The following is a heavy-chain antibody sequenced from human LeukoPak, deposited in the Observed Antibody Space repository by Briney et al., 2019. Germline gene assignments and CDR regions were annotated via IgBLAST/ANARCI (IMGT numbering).Heavy chain of an antibody. CDR2: INAGNGNT. CDR1: GYTFTSYA. CDR3: ARAPPTLVITDLDYFDY. J-gene: IGHJ4*02. D-gene: IGHD3-22*01. Sequence: ASVKVSCKASGYTFTSYAMHWVRQAPGQRLEWMGWINAGNGNTKYSQEFQGRVTITRDTSASTAYMELSSLRSKDTAVYYCARAPPTLVITDLDYFDYWGQGTLVTVSS. V-gene: IGHV1-3*01.